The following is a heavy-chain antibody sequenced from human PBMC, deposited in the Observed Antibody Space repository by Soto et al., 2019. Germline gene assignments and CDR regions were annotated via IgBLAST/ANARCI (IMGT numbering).Heavy chain of an antibody. CDR3: AKARLYNSPFDN. J-gene: IGHJ4*02. Sequence: EVVLLESGGGLVQPGGSLRLSCATSGFTFINYAMAWVRQAPGKGLEWVSIISGEGSSTHYADFVKGRFIISRDSSTNTLYLQMGSLRAEDTAVYYCAKARLYNSPFDNWGQGTVVSVSS. V-gene: IGHV3-23*01. CDR1: GFTFINYA. D-gene: IGHD3-16*01. CDR2: ISGEGSST.